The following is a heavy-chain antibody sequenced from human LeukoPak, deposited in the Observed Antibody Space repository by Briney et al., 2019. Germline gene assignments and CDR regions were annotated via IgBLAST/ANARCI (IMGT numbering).Heavy chain of an antibody. CDR2: INANSGGT. D-gene: IGHD3-10*01. CDR1: GYTFINYY. CDR3: ARGRLGTWFGELKA. V-gene: IGHV1-2*02. Sequence: ASVKVSRKASGYTFINYYMHWVRQAPGQGLEWMGWINANSGGTKYAQKFQGRVTMTRDTSISTAYMELSSLRSDDTAVYYCARGRLGTWFGELKAWGQGTLVTVSS. J-gene: IGHJ5*02.